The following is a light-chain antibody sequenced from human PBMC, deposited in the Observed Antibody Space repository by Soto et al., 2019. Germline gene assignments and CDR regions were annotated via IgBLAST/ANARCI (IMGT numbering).Light chain of an antibody. Sequence: DIQMTQSPSSLSSSVGDIFTITCRSSQSISNYLNWYQQKPGKAPKLLIYAASSLQSGVPSRFSGSGSGTDFTLTISSLQPEDFATYYCQQSYSTPPITFGQGTRLEIK. CDR3: QQSYSTPPIT. V-gene: IGKV1-39*01. J-gene: IGKJ5*01. CDR2: AAS. CDR1: QSISNY.